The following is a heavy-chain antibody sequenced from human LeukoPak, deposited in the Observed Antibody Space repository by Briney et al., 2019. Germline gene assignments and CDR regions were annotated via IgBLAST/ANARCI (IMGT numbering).Heavy chain of an antibody. J-gene: IGHJ4*02. Sequence: SETLSLTCTVSGVSISSSNSYWGWIRQPPGKGLEWIGSIYYSGNTYYNASLKSQVSISIDTSKNRFSLKLTSVTAADTAVYYCVRQTGSGLFILPGGQGTLVTVSS. D-gene: IGHD3/OR15-3a*01. CDR1: GVSISSSNSY. CDR3: VRQTGSGLFILP. V-gene: IGHV4-39*01. CDR2: IYYSGNT.